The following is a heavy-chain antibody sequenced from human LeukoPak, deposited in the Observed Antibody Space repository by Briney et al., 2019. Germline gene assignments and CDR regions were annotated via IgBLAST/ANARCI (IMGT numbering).Heavy chain of an antibody. CDR2: INHSGST. V-gene: IGHV4-34*01. CDR1: GGSFSGYY. CDR3: ARDPYVWGSYRYGY. Sequence: SETLSLTCAVYGGSFSGYYWSWIRQPPGKGLEWIGEINHSGSTNYNPSLKSRVTISVDTSKNQFSLKLSPVTAADTAVYYCARDPYVWGSYRYGYWGQGTLVTVSS. D-gene: IGHD3-16*02. J-gene: IGHJ4*02.